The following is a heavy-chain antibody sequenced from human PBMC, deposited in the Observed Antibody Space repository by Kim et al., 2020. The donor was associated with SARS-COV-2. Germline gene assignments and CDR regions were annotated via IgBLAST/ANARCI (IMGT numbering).Heavy chain of an antibody. Sequence: GGSLRLSCAASGFTFSSYGMHWVRQAPGKGLEWVAVIWYDGSNKYYADSVKGRFTISRDNSKNTLYLQMNSLRAEDTAVYYCARDRRYCSSTSCYAEFGYWGQGTLFTVSS. J-gene: IGHJ4*02. CDR1: GFTFSSYG. CDR3: ARDRRYCSSTSCYAEFGY. D-gene: IGHD2-2*01. CDR2: IWYDGSNK. V-gene: IGHV3-33*01.